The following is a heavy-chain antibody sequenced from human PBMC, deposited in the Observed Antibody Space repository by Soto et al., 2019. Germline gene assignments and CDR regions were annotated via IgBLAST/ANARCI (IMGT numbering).Heavy chain of an antibody. J-gene: IGHJ4*02. Sequence: SETLSLTCTVSGGSISSYYWSWIRQPPGKGLEWIGYIYYSGSTNYNPSLKSRVTISVDTSKNQFSLKLSSVTAADTAVYYCARTPSGWYYDSSGPSEYWGQGTLVNVSS. V-gene: IGHV4-59*01. CDR3: ARTPSGWYYDSSGPSEY. D-gene: IGHD3-22*01. CDR2: IYYSGST. CDR1: GGSISSYY.